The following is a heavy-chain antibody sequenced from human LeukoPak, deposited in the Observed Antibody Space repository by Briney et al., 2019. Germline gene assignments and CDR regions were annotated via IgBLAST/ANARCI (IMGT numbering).Heavy chain of an antibody. CDR3: ARGVSPYGDYFDY. V-gene: IGHV4-31*03. D-gene: IGHD4-17*01. CDR2: IYDSGRT. CDR1: AGSISSGGYT. Sequence: SQTLSLTCTVSAGSISSGGYTWSWFGSPPGKALGGIGYIYDSGRTYYNPSLKSRVTISADTSKNQFSLKLSSVTAADTAVYYCARGVSPYGDYFDYWGQGALVTVSS. J-gene: IGHJ4*02.